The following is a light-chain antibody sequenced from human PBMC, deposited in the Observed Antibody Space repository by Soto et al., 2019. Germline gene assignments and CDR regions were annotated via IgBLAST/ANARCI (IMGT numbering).Light chain of an antibody. J-gene: IGKJ4*01. CDR2: AAS. Sequence: DIQMTQSPSSLSASVGDRVTITCRASQGISNWLAWYQQKPGKAPKSLIYAASILQSGVPSRSSGTGSGTVFTLTITTLQPEAFATYYCQQYHSYPTFGGGTKVEIK. V-gene: IGKV1D-16*01. CDR3: QQYHSYPT. CDR1: QGISNW.